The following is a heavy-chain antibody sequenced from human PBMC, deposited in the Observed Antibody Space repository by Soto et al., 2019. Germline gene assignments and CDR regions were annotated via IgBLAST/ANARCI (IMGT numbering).Heavy chain of an antibody. Sequence: PSETLSLTCTVSGGSISSGDYYWSWIRQPPGKGLEWIGYIYYSGSTYYNPSLKSRVTMSEDTSKNQFSLRLSSVTAADTAVYYCARHGGKLGITGAMGNFDYWGQGSLVTVSS. CDR1: GGSISSGDYY. CDR3: ARHGGKLGITGAMGNFDY. CDR2: IYYSGST. D-gene: IGHD1-20*01. J-gene: IGHJ4*02. V-gene: IGHV4-30-4*01.